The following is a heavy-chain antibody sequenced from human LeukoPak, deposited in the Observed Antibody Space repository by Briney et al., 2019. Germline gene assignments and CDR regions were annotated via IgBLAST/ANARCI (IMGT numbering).Heavy chain of an antibody. CDR1: GFTFSDSY. J-gene: IGHJ4*02. D-gene: IGHD2-2*01. CDR3: ARVLGSCSGLVVVPAR. Sequence: GGSLRLSCAASGFTFSDSYMTWIRQAPGKGLEWVSYISTSGSTIYYADSVRGRFTISRDNAKNSLYLQMNSLRAEDTAVCYCARVLGSCSGLVVVPARGGQGTLVTVPS. V-gene: IGHV3-11*04. CDR2: ISTSGSTI.